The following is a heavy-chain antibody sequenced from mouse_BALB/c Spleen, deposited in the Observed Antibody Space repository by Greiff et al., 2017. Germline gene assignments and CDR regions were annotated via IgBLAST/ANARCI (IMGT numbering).Heavy chain of an antibody. Sequence: QVHVKQSGAELVKPGASVKLSCKASGYTFTSYYMYWVKQRPGQGLEWIGEINPSNGGTNFNEKFKSKATLTVDKSSSTAYMQLSSLTSEDSAVYYCTTYDYDGYDAMDYGGQGTSVTVSS. J-gene: IGHJ4*01. V-gene: IGHV1S81*02. CDR2: INPSNGGT. CDR3: TTYDYDGYDAMDY. CDR1: GYTFTSYY. D-gene: IGHD2-4*01.